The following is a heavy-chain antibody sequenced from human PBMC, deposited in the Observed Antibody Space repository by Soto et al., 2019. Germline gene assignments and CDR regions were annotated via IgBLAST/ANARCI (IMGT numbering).Heavy chain of an antibody. CDR3: ARAHYGDYGYGMDV. CDR1: GGSISSGGYS. J-gene: IGHJ6*02. CDR2: IYHSGST. V-gene: IGHV4-30-2*01. Sequence: QLQLQESGSGLVKPSQTLSLTCAVSGGSISSGGYSWSWIRQPPGKGLEWIGYIYHSGSTSYTPTLKSRVTISVDRSKNQFSLKLSSVTAADTAVYYCARAHYGDYGYGMDVWGQGTTVTVSS. D-gene: IGHD4-17*01.